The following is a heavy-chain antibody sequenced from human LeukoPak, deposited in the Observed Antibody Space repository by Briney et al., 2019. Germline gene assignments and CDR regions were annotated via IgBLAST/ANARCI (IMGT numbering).Heavy chain of an antibody. CDR2: ISSSSSYI. Sequence: PGGSLRLSCTASGFTFSSYSMNWVRQAPGKGLEWVSSISSSSSYIYYADSVKGRFTISRDNAKNSLYLQMNSLRAEDTAVYYCARRPGLVQGTYYYYYMDVWGKGTTVTVSS. CDR3: ARRPGLVQGTYYYYYMDV. D-gene: IGHD6-19*01. J-gene: IGHJ6*03. V-gene: IGHV3-21*01. CDR1: GFTFSSYS.